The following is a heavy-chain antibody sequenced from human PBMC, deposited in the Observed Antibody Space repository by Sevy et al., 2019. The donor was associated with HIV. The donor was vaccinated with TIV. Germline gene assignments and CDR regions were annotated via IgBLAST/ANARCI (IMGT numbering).Heavy chain of an antibody. CDR2: INPNSGGT. J-gene: IGHJ4*02. Sequence: ASVKVSCKASGYTFTGYYMHWVRQAPGQGLEWMGWINPNSGGTNYAQKFQGRVTMTRDTSISTAYMELSRLRSDDTAVYYCARVISGRIAGPLDYWGQGTLVTVSS. CDR1: GYTFTGYY. CDR3: ARVISGRIAGPLDY. V-gene: IGHV1-2*02. D-gene: IGHD6-13*01.